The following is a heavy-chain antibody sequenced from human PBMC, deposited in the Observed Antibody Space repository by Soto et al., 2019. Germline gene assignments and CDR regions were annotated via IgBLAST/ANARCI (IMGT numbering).Heavy chain of an antibody. CDR2: INSDGSST. CDR3: ARGGSLNWYFDL. CDR1: GFTFSSYW. V-gene: IGHV3-74*01. Sequence: EVQLVESGGGLVQPGGSLRLSCAASGFTFSSYWMHWVRQAPGKGLVWVSRINSDGSSTSYADSVKGRFTISRDNAKNTLYLQMNSLRVEYTAVYYCARGGSLNWYFDLWGRGTLVTVSS. J-gene: IGHJ2*01. D-gene: IGHD1-26*01.